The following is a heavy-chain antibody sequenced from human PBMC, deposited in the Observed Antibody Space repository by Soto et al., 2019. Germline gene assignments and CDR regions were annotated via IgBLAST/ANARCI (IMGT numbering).Heavy chain of an antibody. J-gene: IGHJ5*02. CDR3: ARRVRFLEINWFDP. Sequence: QVQLVQSGAEVKKPGASVKVSCKASGYTFTGYYMHWVRQAPGQGLEWMGWINPNSGDTNYAQKFQGRITMTRDTSISTAYMELSRLRSDDTAVYYCARRVRFLEINWFDPWGQGTLVTVSS. V-gene: IGHV1-2*02. D-gene: IGHD3-3*01. CDR1: GYTFTGYY. CDR2: INPNSGDT.